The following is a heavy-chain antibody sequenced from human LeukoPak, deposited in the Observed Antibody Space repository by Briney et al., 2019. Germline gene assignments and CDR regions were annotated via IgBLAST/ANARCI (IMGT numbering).Heavy chain of an antibody. Sequence: PGGSLRLSCAASGFTFSSYAMHWVRQAPGKGLEWVAVISYDGSNKYYADSVKGRFTISRDNSKNTLYLQMNSLRAEDTAVYYCARDPVAPDYYYYGMDVWGQGTTVTVSS. CDR3: ARDPVAPDYYYYGMDV. V-gene: IGHV3-30-3*01. D-gene: IGHD2-2*01. CDR2: ISYDGSNK. CDR1: GFTFSSYA. J-gene: IGHJ6*02.